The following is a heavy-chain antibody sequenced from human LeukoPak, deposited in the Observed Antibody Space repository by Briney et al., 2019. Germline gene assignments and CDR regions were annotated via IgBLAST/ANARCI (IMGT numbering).Heavy chain of an antibody. V-gene: IGHV3-30*03. CDR3: ATLGANYYYDTSGPLWY. CDR1: GLTFSSHW. Sequence: GGSLRLSCAASGLTFSSHWMHWVRQAPGKGLEYVTIISYDGSNEYYADSVKGRFTVSRDNSKNTLYLQMSSLRDEDTAMYYCATLGANYYYDTSGPLWYWGQGTLVTVSS. D-gene: IGHD3-22*01. J-gene: IGHJ4*02. CDR2: ISYDGSNE.